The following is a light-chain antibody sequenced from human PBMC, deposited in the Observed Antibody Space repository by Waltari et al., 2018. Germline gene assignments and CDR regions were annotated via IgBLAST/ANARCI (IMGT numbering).Light chain of an antibody. V-gene: IGKV3-15*01. CDR2: SAS. J-gene: IGKJ1*01. Sequence: EIVMTQSPATLSVSPGERATLSCRASQRISTNLAWYQQKSGQAPRLLIHSASTRATGIPARFSGSGSGTEFTLTISSLQSEDSGVYYCQQYHNWPPWTFGQGTKVEIK. CDR1: QRISTN. CDR3: QQYHNWPPWT.